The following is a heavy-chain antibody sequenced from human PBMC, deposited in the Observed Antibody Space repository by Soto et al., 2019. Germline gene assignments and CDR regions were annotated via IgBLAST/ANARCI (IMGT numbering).Heavy chain of an antibody. CDR2: FNAGNGNT. D-gene: IGHD2-2*01. CDR1: GYTFTSYA. CDR3: ARCGVVLPPAVLYFQH. Sequence: QVQLVQSGAEVKKPGASVKVSCKASGYTFTSYAMHWVRQAPGQRLEWMGWFNAGNGNTKYSQMFHGRVTITRDTSSSTPYMELSRLRSEDTAVYYCARCGVVLPPAVLYFQHWGQGTLVTVSS. J-gene: IGHJ1*01. V-gene: IGHV1-3*01.